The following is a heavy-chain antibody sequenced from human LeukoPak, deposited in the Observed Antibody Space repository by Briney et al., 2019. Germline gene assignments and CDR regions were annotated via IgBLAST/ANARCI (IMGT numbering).Heavy chain of an antibody. J-gene: IGHJ4*02. CDR2: ISRSGDTT. CDR1: GFTFSNYA. D-gene: IGHD2-2*02. Sequence: GGSLRLSCAASGFTFSNYAMSWVRQAPGKGLEWVSSISRSGDTTYYADSVKGRFTISRDNSKNTLYLQMNSLRAEDTAVYYCAKTPRPDCNSASCYTDYWGQGTLVTVSS. CDR3: AKTPRPDCNSASCYTDY. V-gene: IGHV3-23*01.